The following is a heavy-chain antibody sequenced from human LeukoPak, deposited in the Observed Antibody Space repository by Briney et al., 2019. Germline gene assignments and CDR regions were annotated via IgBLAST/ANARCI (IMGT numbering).Heavy chain of an antibody. J-gene: IGHJ3*02. CDR2: INPSGGST. CDR1: GYTFTSYY. V-gene: IGHV1-46*01. D-gene: IGHD6-13*01. Sequence: ASVKVSCKASGYTFTSYYMHWVRQAPGQGLEWMGIINPSGGSTSYAQKFQGRVTMTRDTSTSTVYMELSSLRSEDTAVYYCARDRRPTAAGTTNAFDIWGQGTMVTVSS. CDR3: ARDRRPTAAGTTNAFDI.